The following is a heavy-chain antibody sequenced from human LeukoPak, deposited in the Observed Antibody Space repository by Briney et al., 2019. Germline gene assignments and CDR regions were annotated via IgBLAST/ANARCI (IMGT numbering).Heavy chain of an antibody. V-gene: IGHV3-7*01. CDR2: IKQDGSEK. J-gene: IGHJ6*03. D-gene: IGHD3-3*01. CDR3: ARDSGFWSGHYYYYMDV. Sequence: PGGSLRLSCAASGFTFSSYWMSWVRQAPGKGLEWVANIKQDGSEKYYVDSVKGRFTISRDNAKNSLYLQMNSPRAEDTAVYYCARDSGFWSGHYYYYMDVWGKGTTVTVSS. CDR1: GFTFSSYW.